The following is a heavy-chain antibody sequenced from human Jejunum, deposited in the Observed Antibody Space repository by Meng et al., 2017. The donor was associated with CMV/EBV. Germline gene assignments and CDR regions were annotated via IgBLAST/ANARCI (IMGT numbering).Heavy chain of an antibody. V-gene: IGHV4-59*01. CDR3: ARAYSSSCRVDY. J-gene: IGHJ4*02. D-gene: IGHD6-6*01. CDR2: VYYSGGT. CDR1: GGSLRSYY. Sequence: TVSGGSLRSYYGNWIRQPPGKGLEWIGYVYYSGGTNYNPSLKSRVTISVDTSKNQFSLKLSSVTAADTAVYYCARAYSSSCRVDYWGQGTLVTVSS.